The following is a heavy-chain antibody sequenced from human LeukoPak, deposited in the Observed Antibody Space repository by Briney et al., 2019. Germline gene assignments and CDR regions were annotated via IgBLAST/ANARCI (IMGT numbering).Heavy chain of an antibody. J-gene: IGHJ6*03. V-gene: IGHV1-2*02. CDR1: GYTFTGYY. Sequence: ASVKVSCKASGYTFTGYYMHWVRQAPGQGLEWMGWINPNSGGTNYAQKFQGRVTMTRDTSISTAYMELSRLRSDDTAVYYCARGQYGAARPLSRKYYYYYMDVWGKGTTVTVSS. CDR2: INPNSGGT. CDR3: ARGQYGAARPLSRKYYYYYMDV. D-gene: IGHD6-6*01.